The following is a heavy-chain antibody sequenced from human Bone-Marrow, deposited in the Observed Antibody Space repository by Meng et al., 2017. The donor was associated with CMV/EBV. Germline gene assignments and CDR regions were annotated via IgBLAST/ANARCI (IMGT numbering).Heavy chain of an antibody. D-gene: IGHD3-10*01. CDR3: ATAYGSGRESHDY. Sequence: SETLSLTCTVSGGSISSSSYYWGWIRQPPGKGLEWIGSIYYSGSTYYNPSLKSRVTISVDTSKYQFSLKLSSVTAADTAVYYCATAYGSGRESHDYWGQGTLVTVSS. V-gene: IGHV4-39*01. J-gene: IGHJ4*02. CDR1: GGSISSSSYY. CDR2: IYYSGST.